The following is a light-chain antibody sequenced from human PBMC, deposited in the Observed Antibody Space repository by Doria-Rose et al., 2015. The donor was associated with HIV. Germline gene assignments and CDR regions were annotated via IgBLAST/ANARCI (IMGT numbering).Light chain of an antibody. J-gene: IGKJ1*01. Sequence: DIRMTQSPSSLSASIGDRVTITCRASQTVSTYLNWFQQEPGKAPKLLIYAASRLQSGVPSRSSGSGSGTDFTLTISGLQPGDFATYYCQQTYSSPPWTFGQGTKVEMK. V-gene: IGKV1-39*01. CDR2: AAS. CDR1: QTVSTY. CDR3: QQTYSSPPWT.